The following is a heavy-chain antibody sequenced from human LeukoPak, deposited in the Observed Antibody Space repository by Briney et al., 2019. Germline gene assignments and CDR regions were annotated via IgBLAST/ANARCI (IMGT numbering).Heavy chain of an antibody. Sequence: GRSLRLSCAASGFTFSSYAMHWVRQAPGKGLEWVAVISYDGSNKYYADSVKGRFTISRDNSKNTLYLQMNSLRAEDTAVYYCAKPYSSGWRPLYYFDYWGQGTLVTVSS. CDR3: AKPYSSGWRPLYYFDY. CDR1: GFTFSSYA. J-gene: IGHJ4*02. D-gene: IGHD6-19*01. CDR2: ISYDGSNK. V-gene: IGHV3-30-3*02.